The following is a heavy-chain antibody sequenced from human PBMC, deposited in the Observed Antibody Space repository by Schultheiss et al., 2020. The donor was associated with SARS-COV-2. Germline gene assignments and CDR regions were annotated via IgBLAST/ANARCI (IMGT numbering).Heavy chain of an antibody. D-gene: IGHD5-18*01. CDR1: GFTFSSYA. V-gene: IGHV3-23*01. Sequence: GGSLRLSCAASGFTFSSYAMSWVRQAPGKGLEWVSAISGSGGSTYYADSVKGRFTISRDNSKNTLYLQMNSLRAEDTAVYYCARSVGKYSCGGWGYFDLWGRGTLVTVAS. CDR2: ISGSGGST. J-gene: IGHJ2*01. CDR3: ARSVGKYSCGGWGYFDL.